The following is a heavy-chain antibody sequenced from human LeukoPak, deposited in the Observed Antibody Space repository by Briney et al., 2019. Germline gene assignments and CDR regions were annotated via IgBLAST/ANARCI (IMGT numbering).Heavy chain of an antibody. CDR1: GGSISSYY. CDR3: ARDWTAMVPNYYYGMDV. Sequence: PSETLSLTCTVSGGSISSYYWSWVRQPPGKGLEWIGYIYYSGSTNYNPSLTSRVTISVDTSKNQSSLMLSSVTAADTAVYYCARDWTAMVPNYYYGMDVWGQGTTVTVSS. CDR2: IYYSGST. V-gene: IGHV4-59*01. D-gene: IGHD5-18*01. J-gene: IGHJ6*02.